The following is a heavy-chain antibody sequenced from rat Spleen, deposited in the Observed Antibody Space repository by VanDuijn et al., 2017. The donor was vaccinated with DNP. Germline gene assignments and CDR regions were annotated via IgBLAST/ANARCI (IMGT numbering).Heavy chain of an antibody. CDR3: ARGDGSYYWSFDF. D-gene: IGHD1-12*02. J-gene: IGHJ3*01. Sequence: EVQFQESGPGLVKSSQSLSLTCSVTGDSITRNYWGWIRKFPGNKMEWIGHISYSGSTSYNPSLKSRISITRDTSKNQFFLQLNSVTAEDTATYYCARGDGSYYWSFDFWGQGTLVTVSS. V-gene: IGHV3-1*01. CDR1: GDSITRNY. CDR2: ISYSGST.